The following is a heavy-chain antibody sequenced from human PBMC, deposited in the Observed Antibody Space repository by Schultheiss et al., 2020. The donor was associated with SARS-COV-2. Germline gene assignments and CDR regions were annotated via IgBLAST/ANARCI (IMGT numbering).Heavy chain of an antibody. CDR3: ARDSTEAVY. V-gene: IGHV3-30*03. D-gene: IGHD4-17*01. CDR1: GFTFSSYS. CDR2: ISYDGSNK. J-gene: IGHJ4*02. Sequence: GSLRLSCAASGFTFSSYSMNWVRQASGKGLEWVAVISYDGSNKYYADSVKGRFTISRDNAKNSLYLQINSLRAEDTAVYYCARDSTEAVYWGQGTLVTVSS.